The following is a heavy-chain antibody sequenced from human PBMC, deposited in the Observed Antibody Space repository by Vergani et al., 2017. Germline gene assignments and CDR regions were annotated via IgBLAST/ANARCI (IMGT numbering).Heavy chain of an antibody. V-gene: IGHV1-2*02. J-gene: IGHJ5*02. Sequence: QVQLVQSEAEVKKPGASVKVSCKASGYPFTGYYMHWVRQAPGQGLEWMGWINPNSGGTNYAQKFQGRVTMTRDTSISTAYMELSRLRSDDTAVYYCARACPHSSSWYVTNWFDPWGQGTLVTVSS. D-gene: IGHD6-13*01. CDR2: INPNSGGT. CDR3: ARACPHSSSWYVTNWFDP. CDR1: GYPFTGYY.